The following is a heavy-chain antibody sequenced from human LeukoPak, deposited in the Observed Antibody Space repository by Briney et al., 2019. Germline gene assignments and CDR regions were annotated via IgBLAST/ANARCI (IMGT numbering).Heavy chain of an antibody. D-gene: IGHD2-2*01. CDR1: GGSINTYY. CDR2: IYYSGTT. Sequence: SETLSLTCTVSGGSINTYYWYWIRQPPGTGLEWIGYIYYSGTTKYSTSLKSRVTLSLDTPKNQIFLRLTSVTAADTAVYYCARRGRSSTDPFEYWGQGTLVTVSS. V-gene: IGHV4-59*08. J-gene: IGHJ4*02. CDR3: ARRGRSSTDPFEY.